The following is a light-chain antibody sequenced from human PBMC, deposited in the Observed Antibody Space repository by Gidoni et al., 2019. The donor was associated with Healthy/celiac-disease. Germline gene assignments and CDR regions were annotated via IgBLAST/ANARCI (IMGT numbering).Light chain of an antibody. CDR1: QSSSSY. V-gene: IGKV1-39*01. Sequence: DIQMTQSPSSLSASVGDRVTITCRASQSSSSYLNWYQQKPGKAPKLLIYAASSLQSGVPSRFSGSGSGTDFNFTISRLQPEDFATYYCQQSYSTLTWTFGQGTKVEIK. CDR2: AAS. CDR3: QQSYSTLTWT. J-gene: IGKJ1*01.